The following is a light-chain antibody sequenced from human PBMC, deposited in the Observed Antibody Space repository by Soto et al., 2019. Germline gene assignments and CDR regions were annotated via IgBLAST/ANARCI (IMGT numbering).Light chain of an antibody. J-gene: IGLJ1*01. V-gene: IGLV2-14*01. CDR3: SSYTSSSTYYV. CDR1: SSDVGGYNY. Sequence: QSALTQPASVSGSPGQSITISCTGTSSDVGGYNYVSWYQQHPGKAPKLMIYEVSNRPSGVSNRFSGSKSGNTASRTISGLQAEDEADYYCSSYTSSSTYYVFGTGTKLTVL. CDR2: EVS.